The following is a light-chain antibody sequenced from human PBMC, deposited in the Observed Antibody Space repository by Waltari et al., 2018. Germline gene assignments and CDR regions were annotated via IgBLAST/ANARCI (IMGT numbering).Light chain of an antibody. J-gene: IGKJ3*01. CDR1: QSISDIF. CDR3: QEYGTSHGVT. Sequence: ELVLTQSPGTLSLSPWARAPLSCRARQSISDIFLAWYQVKPGQPPRLLIYGSSSKAIDVPDRFSGSGSETDFTLTISRVESEDCAVYYCQEYGTSHGVTFGPGTKVDIK. CDR2: GSS. V-gene: IGKV3-20*01.